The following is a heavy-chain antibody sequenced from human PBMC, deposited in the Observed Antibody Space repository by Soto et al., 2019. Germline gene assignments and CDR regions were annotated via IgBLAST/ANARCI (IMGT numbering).Heavy chain of an antibody. J-gene: IGHJ4*02. D-gene: IGHD6-13*01. V-gene: IGHV1-2*04. CDR2: MNTHGGGT. CDR1: GYTFTDYY. CDR3: ARDIYMAAAGTAYDY. Sequence: QVQLVQSGTEVKKPGASVRVSCKASGYTFTDYYIHWVRQAPGRGLEWMGWMNTHGGGTNYAQKFEGWVTMTRDTSINTAYLELNGLTSDDTAIYYCARDIYMAAAGTAYDYWGQGTLVTVSS.